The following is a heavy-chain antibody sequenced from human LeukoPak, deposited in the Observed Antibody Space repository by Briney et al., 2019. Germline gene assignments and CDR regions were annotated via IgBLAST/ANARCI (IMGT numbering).Heavy chain of an antibody. V-gene: IGHV3-49*04. Sequence: PGGSLRLSCADSGFTFGDYAMSWVRQAPGKGLEWVCFIRSKAYGGTTEYAASVKGRYTISRDDSKSIAYLQMNSLKTEDTAVYYCTRDKAAYYDSSGYPPDYSGQGTLVTVSS. CDR1: GFTFGDYA. CDR3: TRDKAAYYDSSGYPPDY. D-gene: IGHD3-22*01. J-gene: IGHJ4*02. CDR2: IRSKAYGGTT.